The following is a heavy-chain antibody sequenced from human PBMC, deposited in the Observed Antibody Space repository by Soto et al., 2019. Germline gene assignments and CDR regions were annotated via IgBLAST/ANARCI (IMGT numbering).Heavy chain of an antibody. J-gene: IGHJ4*02. Sequence: PGGSLRLSCEASGFAFSTSGMHWVRQAPGKRPEWVAVISSDGSDKYYAGSVKGRFTISRDNSKNTLYLQMNSLRTEDTAVYYCAKDTRNTAMVMAYWGQGALVTVSS. CDR2: ISSDGSDK. CDR1: GFAFSTSG. V-gene: IGHV3-30*18. D-gene: IGHD5-18*01. CDR3: AKDTRNTAMVMAY.